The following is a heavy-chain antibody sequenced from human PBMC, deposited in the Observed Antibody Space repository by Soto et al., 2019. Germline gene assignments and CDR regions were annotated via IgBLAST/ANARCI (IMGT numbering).Heavy chain of an antibody. CDR1: GYTFTSYG. CDR2: ISAYNGNT. V-gene: IGHV1-18*01. CDR3: ASSDLRPYYDFWSGSQAGFDP. Sequence: GASVKVSCKASGYTFTSYGISWVRQAPGQGLEWMGWISAYNGNTNYAQKLQGRVTMTTDTSTRTAYMELRSLRSDDTAVYYCASSDLRPYYDFWSGSQAGFDPWGQGTLVTVSS. D-gene: IGHD3-3*01. J-gene: IGHJ5*02.